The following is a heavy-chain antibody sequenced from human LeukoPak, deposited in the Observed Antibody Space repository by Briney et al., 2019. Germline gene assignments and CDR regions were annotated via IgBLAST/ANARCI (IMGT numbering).Heavy chain of an antibody. CDR2: IYHTGST. J-gene: IGHJ4*02. D-gene: IGHD5-18*01. Sequence: PSETLSLTCTVSGYSISSGFYWGWIRPPPGEGLEWIGSIYHTGSTYYSLSLKSRVTISVDTSKNQLYLKLSSVTAADTAVYYCAGLHGYSYGYIGYWGQGTLVTVSS. CDR1: GYSISSGFY. CDR3: AGLHGYSYGYIGY. V-gene: IGHV4-38-2*02.